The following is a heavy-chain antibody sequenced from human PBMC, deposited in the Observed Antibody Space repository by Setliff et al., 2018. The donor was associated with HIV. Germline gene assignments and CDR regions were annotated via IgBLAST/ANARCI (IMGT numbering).Heavy chain of an antibody. D-gene: IGHD2-15*01. CDR2: ISPNRGAT. Sequence: ASVKVSCKASGYPFNDYYIHWVRQAPGQGLEWMGWISPNRGATNFAQKFLGRVTMTRDTSISTAYLELSSLTSDDTAVYYCARVLAGLNWFDPWGQGTLGTVSS. CDR1: GYPFNDYY. J-gene: IGHJ5*02. CDR3: ARVLAGLNWFDP. V-gene: IGHV1-2*02.